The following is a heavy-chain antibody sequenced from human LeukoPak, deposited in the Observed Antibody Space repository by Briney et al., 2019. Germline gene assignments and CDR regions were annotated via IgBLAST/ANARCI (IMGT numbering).Heavy chain of an antibody. J-gene: IGHJ4*02. D-gene: IGHD2-2*01. CDR2: ISYDGSNK. Sequence: GGSLRLSCAASGFTFSSYAMHWVRQAPGKGLEWVAVISYDGSNKYYADSVKGRFTISRDNSKNTLYLQMNSLRAEDTAVYYCARAWGVPAVPFDYWGQGTLVTVSS. V-gene: IGHV3-30*04. CDR3: ARAWGVPAVPFDY. CDR1: GFTFSSYA.